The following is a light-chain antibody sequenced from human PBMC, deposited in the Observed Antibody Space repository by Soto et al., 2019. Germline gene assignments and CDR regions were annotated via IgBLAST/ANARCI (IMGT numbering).Light chain of an antibody. CDR3: PQSYSTLGT. Sequence: DIQMTQYPSSLSASVGDRVTITCRASQSISSYLNWYQQKPGKAPKLLIYAASSLQSGVPSRFSGSGSGTDFTLTISSLQPEDFATYYCPQSYSTLGTFGQGTKLEIK. CDR2: AAS. CDR1: QSISSY. V-gene: IGKV1-39*01. J-gene: IGKJ2*01.